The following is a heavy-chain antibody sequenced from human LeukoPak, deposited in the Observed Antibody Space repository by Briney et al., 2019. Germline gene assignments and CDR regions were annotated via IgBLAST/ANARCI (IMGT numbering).Heavy chain of an antibody. CDR3: ATEYSSSTNYYYYYYMDV. V-gene: IGHV1-2*02. CDR1: GYTFTGYY. CDR2: INPNSGGT. D-gene: IGHD6-6*01. Sequence: ASVKVSCKASGYTFTGYYMHWVRQAPGQGLEWMGWINPNSGGTNYAQKFQGRVTMTRDTSISTAYMELSRLRSDDTAVYYCATEYSSSTNYYYYYYMDVWGKGTTVTVSS. J-gene: IGHJ6*03.